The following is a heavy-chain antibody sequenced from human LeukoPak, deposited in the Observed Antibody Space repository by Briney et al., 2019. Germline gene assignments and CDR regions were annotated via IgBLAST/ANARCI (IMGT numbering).Heavy chain of an antibody. D-gene: IGHD4-17*01. CDR2: IYYSGST. Sequence: SETLSLTCTVSGGSISSGDYYWSWIRQPPGKGLEWIGYIYYSGSTNYNPSLKSRVTISVDTSKNQFSLKLSSVTAADTAVYYCARDRDDYGVDYWGQGTLVTVSS. CDR3: ARDRDDYGVDY. V-gene: IGHV4-61*08. CDR1: GGSISSGDYY. J-gene: IGHJ4*02.